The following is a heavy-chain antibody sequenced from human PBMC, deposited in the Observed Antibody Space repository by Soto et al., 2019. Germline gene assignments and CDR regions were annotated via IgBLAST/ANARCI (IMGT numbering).Heavy chain of an antibody. J-gene: IGHJ4*02. CDR3: AHSSSWYPRNEKPFDY. Sequence: ESGPTLVNPTQTLTLTCPFSGFSLSTSGVGVGWIRQPPGKALEWLALIYWDDDKRYSPSLKSRLTITKDTSKNQVVLTMTNMDPVDTATYYCAHSSSWYPRNEKPFDYWGQGTLVTVSS. D-gene: IGHD6-13*01. CDR2: IYWDDDK. CDR1: GFSLSTSGVG. V-gene: IGHV2-5*02.